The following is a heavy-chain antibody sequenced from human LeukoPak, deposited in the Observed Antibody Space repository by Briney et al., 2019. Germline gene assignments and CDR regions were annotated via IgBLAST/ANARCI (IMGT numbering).Heavy chain of an antibody. CDR1: GFTFSSYW. CDR2: IKQDGSEK. D-gene: IGHD3-10*01. Sequence: GGSLRLSCAASGFTFSSYWMSWVRQAPGKGLEWVANIKQDGSEKYYVDSVKGRFTISRDNAKNSLYLQMNSLRAEDTAVYYCARENGGLLWFGEAPPFDYWGQGTLVTVSS. J-gene: IGHJ4*02. CDR3: ARENGGLLWFGEAPPFDY. V-gene: IGHV3-7*01.